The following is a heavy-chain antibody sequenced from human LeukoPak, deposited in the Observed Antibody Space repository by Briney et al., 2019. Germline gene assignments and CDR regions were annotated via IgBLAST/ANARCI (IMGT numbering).Heavy chain of an antibody. D-gene: IGHD2-2*01. CDR1: GFTFSSYS. V-gene: IGHV3-23*01. J-gene: IGHJ4*02. CDR2: ISGSGGST. Sequence: GGSLRLSCAASGFTFSSYSMNWVRQAPGKGLEWVSAISGSGGSTYYADSVKGRFTISRDNSKNTLYLQMNSLRAEDTAVYYCARGVVPAAYIDYWGQGTLVTVSS. CDR3: ARGVVPAAYIDY.